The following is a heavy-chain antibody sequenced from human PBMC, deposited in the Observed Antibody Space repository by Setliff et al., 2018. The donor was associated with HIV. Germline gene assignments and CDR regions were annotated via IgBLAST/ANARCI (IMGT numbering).Heavy chain of an antibody. CDR2: IKEDDGAAS. V-gene: IGHV3-15*01. Sequence: LRLSCAASGFTFSSSWMSWVRQAPGKGLEWVANIKEDDGAASEYAAPVKGRFNISRDDSKNMLYLEMNSLKSRDTAIYYCSIHSRGWLFDSWGQGTLVTVSS. CDR1: GFTFSSSW. D-gene: IGHD6-19*01. J-gene: IGHJ4*02. CDR3: SIHSRGWLFDS.